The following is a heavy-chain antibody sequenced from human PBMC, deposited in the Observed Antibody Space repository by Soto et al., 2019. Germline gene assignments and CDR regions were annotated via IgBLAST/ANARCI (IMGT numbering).Heavy chain of an antibody. V-gene: IGHV1-46*01. CDR2: INPFDGSR. CDR1: GYIFTSYY. Sequence: ASVKVSCKASGYIFTSYYLHWVRQAPGQGLEWMGWINPFDGSRMFAQSFQGRVTFTRDTSTSTVYMELSGLRSDDTAVYYCARDSGGYYYYGMDGWGQGTTVTVSS. D-gene: IGHD3-10*01. J-gene: IGHJ6*02. CDR3: ARDSGGYYYYGMDG.